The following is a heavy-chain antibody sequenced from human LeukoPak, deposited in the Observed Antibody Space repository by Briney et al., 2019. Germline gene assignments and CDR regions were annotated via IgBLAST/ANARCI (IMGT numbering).Heavy chain of an antibody. CDR3: ARDIMGSIVGATS. D-gene: IGHD1-26*01. V-gene: IGHV1-24*01. J-gene: IGHJ5*02. CDR1: GYTLTELF. CDR2: FDPEDGET. Sequence: ASVKVSCKVSGYTLTELFMHWVRQAPGKGLEWMGGFDPEDGETIYAQKFQGRVTMTTDTSTSTAYMELRSLRSDDTAVYYCARDIMGSIVGATSWGQGTLVTVSS.